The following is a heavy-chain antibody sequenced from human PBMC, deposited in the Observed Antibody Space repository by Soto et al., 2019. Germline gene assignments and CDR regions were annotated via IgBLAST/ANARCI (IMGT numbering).Heavy chain of an antibody. CDR3: AREPRQQGFDY. CDR2: ISYSGST. J-gene: IGHJ4*02. V-gene: IGHV4-61*01. Sequence: SETLSLTCTFSGCSVSSTSSYWTWIRQPPGKGLEWIGYISYSGSTNYNPSLKSRVTMSIDASRNQFSLRLSSVTAADTAVYYCAREPRQQGFDYWGQGTLVTVSS. CDR1: GCSVSSTSSY.